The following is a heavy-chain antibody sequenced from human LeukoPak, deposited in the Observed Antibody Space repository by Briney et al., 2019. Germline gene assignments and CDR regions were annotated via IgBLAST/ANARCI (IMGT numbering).Heavy chain of an antibody. V-gene: IGHV4-4*01. D-gene: IGHD5-18*01. Sequence: GSLRLSCEASGFTFCSHWKSWVRQSPGKGLEWFWEIYHSGSTNYNPSLKSRVIVSVDPSKNQFSLKLSSVTAADTAVYFCARLVPGYGYDWYFDLWRRGTLLTVPS. CDR2: IYHSGST. CDR1: GFTFCSHW. CDR3: ARLVPGYGYDWYFDL. J-gene: IGHJ2*01.